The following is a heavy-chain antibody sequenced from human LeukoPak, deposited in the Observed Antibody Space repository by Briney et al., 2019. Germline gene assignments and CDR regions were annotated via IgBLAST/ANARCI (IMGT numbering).Heavy chain of an antibody. J-gene: IGHJ3*02. CDR2: IKEDGSEK. D-gene: IGHD6-13*01. CDR3: ARDGGWAAALDAFDI. Sequence: GGSLRLSCAASGFMFSSYWMSWVRQAPGKGLEWVADIKEDGSEKSYVDSVKDRFTISRDNAKNSLYLQMNTLRAEDTALYYCARDGGWAAALDAFDIWGQGTMVTVSS. V-gene: IGHV3-7*03. CDR1: GFMFSSYW.